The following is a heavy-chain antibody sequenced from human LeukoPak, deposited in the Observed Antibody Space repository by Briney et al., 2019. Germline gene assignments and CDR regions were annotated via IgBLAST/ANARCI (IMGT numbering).Heavy chain of an antibody. D-gene: IGHD6-6*01. V-gene: IGHV1-46*01. CDR1: GYTFTRYY. Sequence: ASVKVSCKASGYTFTRYYMHWVRQAPGQGLEWMGIINPSGGSTSYAQKFEGRVTMTRDMSTSTVYMELSSLRSEDTAVYYCARDRYSSSYENYYFEYWGQGTLVTVSS. CDR2: INPSGGST. CDR3: ARDRYSSSYENYYFEY. J-gene: IGHJ4*02.